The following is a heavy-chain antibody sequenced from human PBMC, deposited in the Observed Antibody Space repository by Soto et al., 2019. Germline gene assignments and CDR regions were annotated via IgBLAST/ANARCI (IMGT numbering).Heavy chain of an antibody. D-gene: IGHD5-12*01. V-gene: IGHV6-1*01. CDR3: ARKGFTYDDAFDF. J-gene: IGHJ3*01. CDR1: GYSVSSISAG. CDR2: TYYRSKWHN. Sequence: QTLSLSGAISGYSVSSISAGWNWIRKSPSRGLEWLGRTYYRSKWHNDYAVSVKSRITINPDTSKNQFSLQLNSVTPEDTAVYYCARKGFTYDDAFDFWGQGTMVTVSS.